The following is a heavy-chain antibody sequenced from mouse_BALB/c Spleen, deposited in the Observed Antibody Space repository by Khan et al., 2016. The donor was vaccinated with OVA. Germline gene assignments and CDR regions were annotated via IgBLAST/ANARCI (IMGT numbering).Heavy chain of an antibody. Sequence: QVQLQQPGAELARPGASVKMSCKASGYTFTTYTIHWVKQRPGQGLEWIGYIIPSNDYTNYNQKFKDRATLTADHSSSKAYMQLSSLTSEDSAVYYCVREGAYYRSDGWFAYWGQGTLVTVSA. V-gene: IGHV1-4*01. CDR1: GYTFTTYT. CDR3: VREGAYYRSDGWFAY. D-gene: IGHD2-14*01. J-gene: IGHJ3*01. CDR2: IIPSNDYT.